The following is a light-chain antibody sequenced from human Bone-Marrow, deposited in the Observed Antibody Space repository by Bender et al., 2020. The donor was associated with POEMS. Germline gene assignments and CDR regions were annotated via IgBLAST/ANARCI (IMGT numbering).Light chain of an antibody. CDR2: EVS. V-gene: IGLV2-23*02. J-gene: IGLJ1*01. Sequence: QSALTQPASVSGSPGQSITISCTGASSDVGAYNLVSWYQQHPGKAPKLMIYEVSKRPSGVSDRFSGSKSGNTASLTISGLQAEDEADYYCCSYAGSHSYVFGTGTTVTVL. CDR1: SSDVGAYNL. CDR3: CSYAGSHSYV.